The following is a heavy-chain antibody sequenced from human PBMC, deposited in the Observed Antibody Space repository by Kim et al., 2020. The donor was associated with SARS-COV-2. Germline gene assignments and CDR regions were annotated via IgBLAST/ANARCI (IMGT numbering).Heavy chain of an antibody. Sequence: SETLSLTCAVYGGSFSGYYWSWIRQPPGKGLEWIGEINHSGSTNYNPSLKSRVTISVDTSKNQFSLKLSSVTAADTAVYYCARGYDILTGLKPLVQFDYWGQGTLVTVSS. J-gene: IGHJ4*02. D-gene: IGHD3-9*01. CDR3: ARGYDILTGLKPLVQFDY. CDR2: INHSGST. CDR1: GGSFSGYY. V-gene: IGHV4-34*01.